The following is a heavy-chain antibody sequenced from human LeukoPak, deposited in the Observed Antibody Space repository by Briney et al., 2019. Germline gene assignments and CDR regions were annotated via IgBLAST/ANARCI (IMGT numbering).Heavy chain of an antibody. CDR2: INHSGST. D-gene: IGHD2-15*01. Sequence: PSETLSLTCAVYGGSFSGYYWSWIRQPPGKGLEWIGEINHSGSTNYNPSLKSRVTISVDTSKNQFSLKLSSVTAADTAVYYCARFNCSGGSCLFDYWGQGTLVTVSS. V-gene: IGHV4-34*01. CDR1: GGSFSGYY. J-gene: IGHJ4*02. CDR3: ARFNCSGGSCLFDY.